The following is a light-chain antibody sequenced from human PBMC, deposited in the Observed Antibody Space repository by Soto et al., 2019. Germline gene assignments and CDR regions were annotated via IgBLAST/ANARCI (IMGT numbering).Light chain of an antibody. J-gene: IGKJ4*01. V-gene: IGKV4-1*01. CDR3: QQYYSTPNT. Sequence: DIVMTQSPDSLAVSLGERATINCKSNQSVLYSSNNKNYLAWYQQKPGQPPKLLIYWASTRESGVPDRFSGSGSGTDFTLTISSLQAEDVAVYYCQQYYSTPNTFGGGTKVEIK. CDR2: WAS. CDR1: QSVLYSSNNKNY.